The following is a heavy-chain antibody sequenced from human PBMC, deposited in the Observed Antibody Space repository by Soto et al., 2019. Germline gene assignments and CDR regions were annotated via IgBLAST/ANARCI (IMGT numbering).Heavy chain of an antibody. J-gene: IGHJ5*02. CDR2: IYYSGST. V-gene: IGHV4-59*01. D-gene: IGHD4-4*01. CDR3: ASTTKRAVGTRKTGAWFDP. Sequence: QVQLQESGPGLVKPSETLSLTCTVSGGSISSYYWSWIRQPPGKGLEWIGYIYYSGSTNYNPSLKSRVTISVDTSKNQFSLKLSSVTAADTAVYYCASTTKRAVGTRKTGAWFDPWGQGTLVTVSS. CDR1: GGSISSYY.